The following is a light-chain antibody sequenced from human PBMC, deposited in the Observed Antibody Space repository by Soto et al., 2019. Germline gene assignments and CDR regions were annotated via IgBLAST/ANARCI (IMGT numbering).Light chain of an antibody. V-gene: IGKV3-20*01. CDR2: GAS. J-gene: IGKJ2*01. CDR3: HQYGTSVPFT. CDR1: QSVTSNY. Sequence: EIVLTQSPGTLSLSPGERATLSCRASQSVTSNYLAWYQQTPGLAPRLLIYGASNRAAGIPDRFSGTGSGTDFTLVISRLEPEDFAVYYCHQYGTSVPFTVGQGTKLEIK.